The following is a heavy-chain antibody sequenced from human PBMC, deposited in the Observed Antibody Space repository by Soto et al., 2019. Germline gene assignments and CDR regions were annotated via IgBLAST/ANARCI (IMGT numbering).Heavy chain of an antibody. CDR3: ARGSDAFDSSSSYYYYYYMDV. D-gene: IGHD6-6*01. V-gene: IGHV4-31*03. CDR2: IYYSGST. Sequence: SETLSLTCTVSGGSISSGGYYWSWIRQHPGKGLEWIGYIYYSGSTYYNPSLKSRVTISVDTSKNQFSLKLSSVTAADTAVYYCARGSDAFDSSSSYYYYYYMDVWGKGTTVTVSS. CDR1: GGSISSGGYY. J-gene: IGHJ6*03.